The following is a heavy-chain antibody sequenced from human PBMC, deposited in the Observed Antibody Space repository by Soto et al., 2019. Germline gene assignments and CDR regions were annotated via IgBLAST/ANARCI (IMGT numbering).Heavy chain of an antibody. V-gene: IGHV4-39*01. CDR2: IYYSGST. J-gene: IGHJ6*02. D-gene: IGHD3-3*01. CDR1: GGSISSSSYY. Sequence: SETLSLTCTVSGGSISSSSYYWGWIRRPPGKGLEWIGSIYYSGSTYYNPSLKSRVTISVDTSKNQFSLKLSSVTAADTAVYYCTGRLGYYTRYTYYYGMDVWGQGTSVTVSS. CDR3: TGRLGYYTRYTYYYGMDV.